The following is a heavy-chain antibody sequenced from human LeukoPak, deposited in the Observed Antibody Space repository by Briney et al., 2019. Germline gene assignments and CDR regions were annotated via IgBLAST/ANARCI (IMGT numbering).Heavy chain of an antibody. Sequence: ASVKVSCKASGYTFTGYYMHWVRQAPGQGLEWMGWINPNSGGTNYAQKFQGRVTMTRDTSISTAYMELSRLRSDDTAVYYCAIFAVMSSGGDYWGQGTLVTVSS. V-gene: IGHV1-2*02. D-gene: IGHD6-19*01. CDR2: INPNSGGT. J-gene: IGHJ4*02. CDR1: GYTFTGYY. CDR3: AIFAVMSSGGDY.